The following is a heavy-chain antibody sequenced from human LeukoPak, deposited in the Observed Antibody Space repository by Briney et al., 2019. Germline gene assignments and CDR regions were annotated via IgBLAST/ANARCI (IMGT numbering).Heavy chain of an antibody. J-gene: IGHJ6*02. CDR1: GFTFSNYA. D-gene: IGHD3-10*01. CDR2: IDYSGGRT. Sequence: GGSLRLSCVASGFTFSNYAMSWVRQAPGKGLEGVSTIDYSGGRTYYADSVKGRFTISRDNSKNTLYMQMNSLRAEDTAIYYCAKVPYSDYGSGRPPFMDVWGQGTTVAVS. V-gene: IGHV3-23*01. CDR3: AKVPYSDYGSGRPPFMDV.